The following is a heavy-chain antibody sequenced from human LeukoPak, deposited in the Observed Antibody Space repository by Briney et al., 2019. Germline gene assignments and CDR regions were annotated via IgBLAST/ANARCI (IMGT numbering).Heavy chain of an antibody. Sequence: MPSETLSLTCTVAGGSISSYYWSWIRQPPGKGLEGIGYIYYSGSTNYNPSLKSRVTISVDTSKNQFSLKLSSVTAADTAVYYCARHGYSSGSLAWFDPWGQGTQVTVSS. J-gene: IGHJ5*02. CDR1: GGSISSYY. CDR2: IYYSGST. V-gene: IGHV4-59*01. CDR3: ARHGYSSGSLAWFDP. D-gene: IGHD6-19*01.